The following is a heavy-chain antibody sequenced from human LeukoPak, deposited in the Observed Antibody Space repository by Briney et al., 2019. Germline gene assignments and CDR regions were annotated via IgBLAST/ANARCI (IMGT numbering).Heavy chain of an antibody. D-gene: IGHD1-26*01. V-gene: IGHV3-30*02. Sequence: GGSLRLSCAASGFTFSSYGMHWVRQAPGKGLEWVGVIRYDGSNKYYADSVKDRFTISRDNSKNALYLQMNSLRAEDTAVYYCAKVRSGSPIGWGQGTLVTVSS. CDR2: IRYDGSNK. J-gene: IGHJ4*02. CDR1: GFTFSSYG. CDR3: AKVRSGSPIG.